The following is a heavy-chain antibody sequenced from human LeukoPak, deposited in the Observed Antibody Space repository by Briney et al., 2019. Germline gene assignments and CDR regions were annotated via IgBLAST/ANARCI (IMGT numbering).Heavy chain of an antibody. V-gene: IGHV3-33*06. CDR1: GFTFSSYG. Sequence: PGGSLRLSCAASGFTFSSYGMHWVRQAPGKGPEWVAVIRYDGSNKYYADSVKGRFTISRDNSKNALYLQMNSLRAEDTAVYYCAKDRATGTYYFDYWGQGTLVTVSS. CDR3: AKDRATGTYYFDY. CDR2: IRYDGSNK. J-gene: IGHJ4*02. D-gene: IGHD1-1*01.